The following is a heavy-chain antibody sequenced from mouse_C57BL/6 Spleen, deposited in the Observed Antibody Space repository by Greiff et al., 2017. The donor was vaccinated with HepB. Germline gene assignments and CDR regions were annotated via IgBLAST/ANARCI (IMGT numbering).Heavy chain of an antibody. V-gene: IGHV1-76*01. CDR3: AYDFMDY. J-gene: IGHJ4*01. CDR1: GYTFTDYY. D-gene: IGHD2-4*01. CDR2: IYPGSGNT. Sequence: VKLVESGAELVRPGASVKLSCKASGYTFTDYYINWVKQRPGPGLEWIARIYPGSGNTYYNEKFKGKATLTAEKSSSTAYMQLSSLTSEDSAVYFCAYDFMDYWGQGTSVTVSS.